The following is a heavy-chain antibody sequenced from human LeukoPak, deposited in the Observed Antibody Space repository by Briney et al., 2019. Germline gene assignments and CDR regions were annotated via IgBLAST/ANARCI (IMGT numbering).Heavy chain of an antibody. CDR2: ISGGGDST. Sequence: GGSLRLSCAASGFTFSSYAMSWVRQAPGKGLEWVSTISGGGDSTYYADSVKGRFTISRDNSKNTLYLQMNSLRAEDTAVYYCAKDELSDVPGSDIWGQGTMVTVSS. V-gene: IGHV3-23*01. D-gene: IGHD6-19*01. CDR1: GFTFSSYA. CDR3: AKDELSDVPGSDI. J-gene: IGHJ3*02.